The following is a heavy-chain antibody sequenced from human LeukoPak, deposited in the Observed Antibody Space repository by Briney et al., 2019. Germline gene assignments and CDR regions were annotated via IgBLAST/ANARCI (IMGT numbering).Heavy chain of an antibody. CDR3: AKGNEKWEDTDAFDI. D-gene: IGHD1-26*01. Sequence: GGTLRLSCAASGFTFSSYGMSWVRQAPGKGLEWVSAISGSGGSTYYADSVKGRFTISRDNSKNTLYLQMNSLRAEDTAVYYCAKGNEKWEDTDAFDIWGQGTMVTVSS. V-gene: IGHV3-23*01. J-gene: IGHJ3*02. CDR1: GFTFSSYG. CDR2: ISGSGGST.